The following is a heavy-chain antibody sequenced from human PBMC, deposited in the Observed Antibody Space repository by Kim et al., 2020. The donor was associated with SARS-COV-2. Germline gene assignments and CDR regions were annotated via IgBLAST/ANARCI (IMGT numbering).Heavy chain of an antibody. D-gene: IGHD1-1*01. CDR2: IYYSGST. V-gene: IGHV4-39*01. Sequence: SETLSLTCTVSGGSISSSSYYWGWIRQPPGKGLEWIGSIYYSGSTYYNPSLKSRVTISVDTSKNQFSLKLSSVTAADTAVYYCARHVGAETYDAPGYFDYWGQGTLVTVSS. CDR3: ARHVGAETYDAPGYFDY. CDR1: GGSISSSSYY. J-gene: IGHJ4*02.